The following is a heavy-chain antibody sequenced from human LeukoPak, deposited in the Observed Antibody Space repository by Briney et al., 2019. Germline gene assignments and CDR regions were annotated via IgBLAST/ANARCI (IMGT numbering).Heavy chain of an antibody. J-gene: IGHJ4*02. CDR2: IYYSGTT. CDR1: GGSISSGDYY. D-gene: IGHD3-22*01. CDR3: ARGRVYDSTGYPPDY. Sequence: PSETLSLTCTVSGGSISSGDYYWSWIRQPPGKGLEWIGYIYYSGTTDYNPSLKSRATISIDTSKNQFSLKLSSVTAADTAVYYCARGRVYDSTGYPPDYWGQGTLVTVSS. V-gene: IGHV4-30-4*01.